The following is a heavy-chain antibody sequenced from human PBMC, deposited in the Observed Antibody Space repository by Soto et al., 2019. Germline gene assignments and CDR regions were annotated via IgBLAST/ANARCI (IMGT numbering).Heavy chain of an antibody. V-gene: IGHV3-11*04. CDR2: ISSSGSTI. D-gene: IGHD2-2*01. J-gene: IGHJ4*02. Sequence: GGSLRLSCAASGFTFSDYYMSWIRQAPGKGLEWVSYISSSGSTIYYADSVKGRFTISRDNAKNSLYLQMNSLRAEDTAVYYCAKRKYCPSTTCFDYWGQGTQVTVSS. CDR3: AKRKYCPSTTCFDY. CDR1: GFTFSDYY.